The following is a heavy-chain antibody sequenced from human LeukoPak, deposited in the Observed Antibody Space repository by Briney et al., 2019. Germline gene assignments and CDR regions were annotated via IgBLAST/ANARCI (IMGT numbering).Heavy chain of an antibody. CDR3: TRDSRLWFGELSTPPAY. V-gene: IGHV3-49*03. Sequence: PGGSLRLSCTASGFTFGDYAMSWFRQAPGKGLEWVAFIRSKPYGGTTEYAASVKGRFIISRDESKSITYLQMNSLKTEDTAVYYCTRDSRLWFGELSTPPAYWGQGTLVTVSS. D-gene: IGHD3-10*01. CDR1: GFTFGDYA. CDR2: IRSKPYGGTT. J-gene: IGHJ4*02.